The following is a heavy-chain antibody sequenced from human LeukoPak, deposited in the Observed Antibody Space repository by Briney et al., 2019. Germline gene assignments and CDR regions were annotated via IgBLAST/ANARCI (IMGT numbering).Heavy chain of an antibody. Sequence: SVKVSCKASGGTFSSYAISWVRQAPGQGLEWMGGIIPIFGTANCAQKFQGRVTITADESTSTAYMELSSLRSEDTAVYYCARDTVTSFYFDYWGQGTLVAVSS. V-gene: IGHV1-69*13. CDR3: ARDTVTSFYFDY. CDR1: GGTFSSYA. J-gene: IGHJ4*02. CDR2: IIPIFGTA. D-gene: IGHD4-11*01.